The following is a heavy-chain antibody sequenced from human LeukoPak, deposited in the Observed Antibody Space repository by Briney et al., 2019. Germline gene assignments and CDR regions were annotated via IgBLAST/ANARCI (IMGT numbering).Heavy chain of an antibody. CDR3: ARDSTGTAFDP. Sequence: SETLSLTCIVSGASISSYYWSWIRHPAGKELEWIGRLQPSGATNYNPSLESRVTMSVDTSKNQFSLSLTSVTAADTAVYYCARDSTGTAFDPWGQGTLVAVSS. J-gene: IGHJ5*02. D-gene: IGHD1-14*01. CDR1: GASISSYY. CDR2: LQPSGAT. V-gene: IGHV4-4*07.